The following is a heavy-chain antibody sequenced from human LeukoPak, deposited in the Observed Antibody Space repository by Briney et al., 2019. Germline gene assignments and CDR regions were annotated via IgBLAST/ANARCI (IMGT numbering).Heavy chain of an antibody. J-gene: IGHJ1*01. D-gene: IGHD3-22*01. CDR2: ISAYNGNT. CDR3: ARAFPYYDSSGYYYHAEYFQH. V-gene: IGHV1-18*01. Sequence: ASVKVSCKASGYTFTSYGISWVRQAPGQGLEWMGWISAYNGNTNYAQKLQGRVTMTTDTSTSTAYMELGSLRSDDTAVYYCARAFPYYDSSGYYYHAEYFQHWGQGTLVTVSS. CDR1: GYTFTSYG.